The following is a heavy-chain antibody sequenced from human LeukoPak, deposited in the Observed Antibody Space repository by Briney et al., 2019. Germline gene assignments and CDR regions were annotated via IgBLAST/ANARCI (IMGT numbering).Heavy chain of an antibody. CDR3: AREGQQLVDY. D-gene: IGHD6-13*01. CDR2: ISGSGGST. CDR1: GFTFSSYA. V-gene: IGHV3-23*01. Sequence: GGSLRLSCAASGFTFSSYAMSWVRQAPGKGLEWVSAISGSGGSTYYADSVKGRFTISRDNAKNSLYLQMNSLRAEDTAVYYCAREGQQLVDYWGQGTLVTVSS. J-gene: IGHJ4*02.